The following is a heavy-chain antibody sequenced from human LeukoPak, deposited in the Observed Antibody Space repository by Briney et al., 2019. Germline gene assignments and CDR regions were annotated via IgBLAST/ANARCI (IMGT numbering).Heavy chain of an antibody. Sequence: GGSLRLCCGASGFTVPSTFVKWVPRAPGWGLGWVSLFSYTENTCYADSGQGKFTITRDSSKNTVYLQMSSLRSEDTAVYFCVRAIGVVDCGNQTCQPYHFDKWGRGTQVTVSS. D-gene: IGHD2-2*01. CDR3: VRAIGVVDCGNQTCQPYHFDK. J-gene: IGHJ4*02. CDR2: FSYTENT. V-gene: IGHV3-66*01. CDR1: GFTVPSTF.